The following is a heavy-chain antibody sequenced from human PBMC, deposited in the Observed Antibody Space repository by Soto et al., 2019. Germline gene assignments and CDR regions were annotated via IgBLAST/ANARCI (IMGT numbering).Heavy chain of an antibody. CDR3: ARDYRRSSWYVNWFDP. J-gene: IGHJ5*02. Sequence: PSETLSLTCTVSGGSISSGGYYWSWIRQHPGKGLEWIGYIYYSGSTYYNPSLKSRVTISVDTSKNQFSLKLSSVTAADTAVYYCARDYRRSSWYVNWFDPWGQGTLVTVSS. D-gene: IGHD6-13*01. V-gene: IGHV4-31*03. CDR2: IYYSGST. CDR1: GGSISSGGYY.